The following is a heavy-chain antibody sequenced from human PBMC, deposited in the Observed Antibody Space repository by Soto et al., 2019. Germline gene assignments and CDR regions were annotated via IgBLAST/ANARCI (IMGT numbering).Heavy chain of an antibody. CDR1: GFTFSSYS. D-gene: IGHD1-26*01. CDR3: ARDRVGATVWDYYYYGMDV. CDR2: ISSSSSTI. Sequence: PGGSLRLSCAASGFTFSSYSMNWVRQAPGKGLEWVSYISSSSSTIYYADSVKGRFTISRDNAKNSLHLQMNSLRDEDTAVYYCARDRVGATVWDYYYYGMDVWGQGTTVTVSS. V-gene: IGHV3-48*02. J-gene: IGHJ6*02.